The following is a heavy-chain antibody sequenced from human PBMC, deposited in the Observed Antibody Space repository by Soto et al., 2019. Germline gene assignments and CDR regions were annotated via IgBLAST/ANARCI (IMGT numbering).Heavy chain of an antibody. CDR1: GGSFSGYY. CDR2: INHSGST. V-gene: IGHV4-34*01. J-gene: IGHJ3*02. D-gene: IGHD2-15*01. Sequence: PSETLSLTCAVYGGSFSGYYWSWIRQPPGKGLEWIGEINHSGSTNYNPSLKSRVTISIDTSKNQFSLRLSSVTAADTAVYYCARGRPLLKFAFDSWGQGTRVTVSS. CDR3: ARGRPLLKFAFDS.